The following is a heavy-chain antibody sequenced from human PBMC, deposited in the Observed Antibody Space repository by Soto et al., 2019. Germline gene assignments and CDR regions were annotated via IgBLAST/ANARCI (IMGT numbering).Heavy chain of an antibody. D-gene: IGHD2-15*01. J-gene: IGHJ4*02. Sequence: GGALRLSCAASGLTSSTYWMHWVRQAPGKGLVWVSHINSDGSSTSYADSVKGRFTISRDNAKNTLYLQMNSLRAEDTAVYYCANSRSFDYRGQGSLVTVSS. CDR1: GLTSSTYW. CDR3: ANSRSFDY. V-gene: IGHV3-74*01. CDR2: INSDGSST.